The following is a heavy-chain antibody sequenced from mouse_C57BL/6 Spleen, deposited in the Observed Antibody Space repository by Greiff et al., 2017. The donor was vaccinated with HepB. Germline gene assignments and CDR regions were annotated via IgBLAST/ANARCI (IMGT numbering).Heavy chain of an antibody. D-gene: IGHD1-1*02. CDR3: ARALYGNWYFDV. V-gene: IGHV1-81*01. Sequence: VQLQQSGAELARPGASVKLSCKASGYTFTSYGISWVKQRTGQGLEWIGEIYPRSGNTYYNEKFKGKATLTADKSSSTAYMELRSLTSEDSAVYFCARALYGNWYFDVWGTGTTVTVSS. CDR1: GYTFTSYG. J-gene: IGHJ1*03. CDR2: IYPRSGNT.